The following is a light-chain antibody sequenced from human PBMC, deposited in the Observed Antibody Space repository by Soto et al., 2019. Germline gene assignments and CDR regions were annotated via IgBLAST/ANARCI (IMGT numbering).Light chain of an antibody. J-gene: IGKJ1*01. CDR2: AAS. V-gene: IGKV3-20*01. Sequence: EIVLTQSPGTLSLSPGDRATLSCRASESVSSTYLAWYQHKPGQAPRLLIYAASSRASGTPDRFSGSGSGTDFTLTVSRLEPEDFTVYFCQRYGSSPWTFGQGTKV. CDR1: ESVSSTY. CDR3: QRYGSSPWT.